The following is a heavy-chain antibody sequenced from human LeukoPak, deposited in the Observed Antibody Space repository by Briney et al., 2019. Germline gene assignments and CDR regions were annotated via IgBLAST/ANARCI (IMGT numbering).Heavy chain of an antibody. CDR1: GYTFTSYD. CDR2: MNPNSGNT. J-gene: IGHJ4*02. Sequence: GASVKVSCKASGYTFTSYDINWVRQATGQGLEWMGWMNPNSGNTGYAQKFQGRVTMTRNTSISTAYMELSSLRSEDTAVYYCARNLLDSSGWYFIYYFDYWGQGTLVTVS. CDR3: ARNLLDSSGWYFIYYFDY. D-gene: IGHD6-19*01. V-gene: IGHV1-8*01.